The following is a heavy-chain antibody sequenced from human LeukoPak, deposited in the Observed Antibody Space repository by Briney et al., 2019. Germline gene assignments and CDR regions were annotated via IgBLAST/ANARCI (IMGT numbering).Heavy chain of an antibody. D-gene: IGHD3-22*01. Sequence: PGGSLRLSCAASGFTFSSYGMSWVRQAPGKGLEWVSAISGSGGSTYYADSVKGRFTISRDNSKNTLYLQMNSLRAEDTAVYYCAKAPRITMIVVVITPYYMDVWGKGTTVTVSS. CDR3: AKAPRITMIVVVITPYYMDV. CDR2: ISGSGGST. CDR1: GFTFSSYG. J-gene: IGHJ6*03. V-gene: IGHV3-23*01.